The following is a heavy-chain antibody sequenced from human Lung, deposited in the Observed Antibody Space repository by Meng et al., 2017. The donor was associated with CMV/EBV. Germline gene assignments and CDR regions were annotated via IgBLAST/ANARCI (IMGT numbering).Heavy chain of an antibody. Sequence: GGSLRLSCAASGFTFSAYAMNWVRQTPGKGLEWVSSISTTSTYIYYSDSVKGRFTISRDNAKNSLYLQMSSLRAEDTALYYCARSWDGMDVWGQGPTVTVSS. D-gene: IGHD3-16*01. V-gene: IGHV3-21*04. CDR3: ARSWDGMDV. J-gene: IGHJ6*02. CDR1: GFTFSAYA. CDR2: ISTTSTYI.